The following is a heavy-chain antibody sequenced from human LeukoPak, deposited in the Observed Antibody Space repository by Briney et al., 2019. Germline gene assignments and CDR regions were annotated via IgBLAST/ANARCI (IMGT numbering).Heavy chain of an antibody. CDR2: IWYDGSNK. V-gene: IGHV3-33*01. Sequence: GGSLRLSCAASGFTFSSYGMHWVRQAPGKGLEWVAVIWYDGSNKYYADSVKGRFTISRDNSKNTLYLQMNSLRAEDTAVYYCARVPYDSSGYYYFDYWGQGTLVTVSS. D-gene: IGHD3-22*01. CDR3: ARVPYDSSGYYYFDY. J-gene: IGHJ4*02. CDR1: GFTFSSYG.